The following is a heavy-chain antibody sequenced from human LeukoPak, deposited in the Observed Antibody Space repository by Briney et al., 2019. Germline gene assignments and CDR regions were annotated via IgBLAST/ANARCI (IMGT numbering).Heavy chain of an antibody. V-gene: IGHV4-34*01. CDR3: ARGRGVVVMHFDY. Sequence: PSETLSLTCAVYGGSFSGYYWSWIRQPPGKGLEWIGEINHSGSTNYNPSLKSRVTISVDTSKNQFSLKLSSVTAADTAVYYCARGRGVVVMHFDYWGQGTLVTVSS. D-gene: IGHD3-22*01. CDR2: INHSGST. J-gene: IGHJ4*02. CDR1: GGSFSGYY.